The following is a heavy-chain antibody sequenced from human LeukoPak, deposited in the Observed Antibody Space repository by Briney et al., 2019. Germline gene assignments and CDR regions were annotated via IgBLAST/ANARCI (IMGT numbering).Heavy chain of an antibody. CDR3: ARGFWTGVEY. J-gene: IGHJ4*02. Sequence: GGSLRLSCAASGFTFSTYWMHWVRHAPGEGLVWVSRIKSDGSDTSYADSVKGRFTISRDNAKNTLYLQMNSLRAEDTAMYYCARGFWTGVEYWGQGALVTVSS. CDR1: GFTFSTYW. D-gene: IGHD3/OR15-3a*01. V-gene: IGHV3-74*01. CDR2: IKSDGSDT.